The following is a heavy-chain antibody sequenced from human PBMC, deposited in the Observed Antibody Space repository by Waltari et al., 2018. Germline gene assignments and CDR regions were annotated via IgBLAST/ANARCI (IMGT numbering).Heavy chain of an antibody. CDR3: ARGAGEVDAFDI. CDR1: GGSISSYY. Sequence: QVQLQESGPGLVKPSETLSLTCTVCGGSISSYYWSWIRQPPGKGLEWIGYIYYSGSTNYNPSLKSRVTISVDTSKNQFSLKLSSVTAADTAVYYCARGAGEVDAFDIWGQGTMVTVSS. D-gene: IGHD1-26*01. J-gene: IGHJ3*02. V-gene: IGHV4-59*08. CDR2: IYYSGST.